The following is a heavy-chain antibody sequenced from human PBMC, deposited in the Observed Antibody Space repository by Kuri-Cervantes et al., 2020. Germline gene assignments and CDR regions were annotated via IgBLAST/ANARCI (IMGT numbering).Heavy chain of an antibody. J-gene: IGHJ4*02. CDR1: GYTFTNSD. CDR3: ARSYCGADCSSFDY. CDR2: ISVYNGAT. D-gene: IGHD2-21*02. V-gene: IGHV1-18*01. Sequence: ASVKVSCKASGYTFTNSDINWVRQATGQGLEWMGWISVYNGATNYAQKLQGRVTVTTDTSTSTAYMELRSLRSDDTAVYYCARSYCGADCSSFDYWGQGTPVTVSS.